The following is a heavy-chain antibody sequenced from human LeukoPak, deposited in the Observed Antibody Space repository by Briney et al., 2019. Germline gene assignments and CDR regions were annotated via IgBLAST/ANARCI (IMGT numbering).Heavy chain of an antibody. D-gene: IGHD2-15*01. CDR2: INHSGST. CDR3: ARRRNRYCSGGSCYLRGMGWFDP. Sequence: PGGSLRLSCAGSGFTFSDYEMNWVRQPPGKGLEWIGEINHSGSTNYNPSLKSRVTISVDTSKNQFSLKLSSVTAADTAVYYCARRRNRYCSGGSCYLRGMGWFDPWGQGTLVTVSS. V-gene: IGHV4-34*01. CDR1: GFTFSDYE. J-gene: IGHJ5*02.